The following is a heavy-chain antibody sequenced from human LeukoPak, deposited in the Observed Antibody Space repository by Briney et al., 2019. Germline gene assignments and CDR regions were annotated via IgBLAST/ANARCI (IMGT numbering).Heavy chain of an antibody. CDR3: ARRGYRSGANAFDI. CDR2: IYPGDSDT. V-gene: IGHV5-51*01. Sequence: GESLKISCKGSGYSFTNYWLGWVRQMPGKGLESMGIIYPGDSDTRYSPPFQGQVTMSADKSISTAYLQWSSLKASDTAMYYCARRGYRSGANAFDIWGQGTMVTVSS. CDR1: GYSFTNYW. D-gene: IGHD6-19*01. J-gene: IGHJ3*02.